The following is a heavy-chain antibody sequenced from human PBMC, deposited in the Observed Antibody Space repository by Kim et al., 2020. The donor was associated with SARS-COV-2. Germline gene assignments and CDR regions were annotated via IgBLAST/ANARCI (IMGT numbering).Heavy chain of an antibody. CDR1: GGSISSYY. V-gene: IGHV4-59*01. D-gene: IGHD5-12*01. J-gene: IGHJ3*02. CDR3: AREVDGYNQEYAFDI. Sequence: SETLSLTCTVSGGSISSYYWSWIRQPPGKGLEWIGYIYYSGSTNYNPSLKSRVTISVDTSKNQFSLKLSSVTAADTAVYYCAREVDGYNQEYAFDIWGQGTMVTVSS. CDR2: IYYSGST.